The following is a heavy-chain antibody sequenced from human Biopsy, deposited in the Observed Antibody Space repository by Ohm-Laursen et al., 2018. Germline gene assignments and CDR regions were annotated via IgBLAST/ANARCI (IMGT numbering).Heavy chain of an antibody. D-gene: IGHD3-9*01. Sequence: SVKVSCKGPGGTFSNYGVNWVRQAPGQGLEWLGGNIPILGMGNYAQKFQDRVTVAADTSTSTATMELRSLRSDDTAVYYCATKLTGYFHHWGQGTLVIVSS. CDR2: NIPILGMG. J-gene: IGHJ1*01. CDR1: GGTFSNYG. V-gene: IGHV1-69*10. CDR3: ATKLTGYFHH.